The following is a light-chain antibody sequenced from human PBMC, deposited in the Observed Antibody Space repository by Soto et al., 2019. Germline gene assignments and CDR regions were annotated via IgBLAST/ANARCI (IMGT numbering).Light chain of an antibody. CDR2: DVS. J-gene: IGLJ1*01. V-gene: IGLV2-14*03. Sequence: QCALTQPASVSGSPGRWITISCTGTSSDVGGYNYVSWYQQHPGKAPKLMIYDVSNRPSGVSNRFSGSKSGNTASLTISGLQAEDEADYYCSSYTSSSLHVFGTGTKVTVL. CDR3: SSYTSSSLHV. CDR1: SSDVGGYNY.